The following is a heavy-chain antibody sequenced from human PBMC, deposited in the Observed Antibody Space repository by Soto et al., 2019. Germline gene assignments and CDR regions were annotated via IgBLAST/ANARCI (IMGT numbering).Heavy chain of an antibody. Sequence: SETLSLTCTVSGGSISSSSYYWGWIRQPPGKGLEWIGSIYYSGSTYYNPSLKSRVTISVEPSKNQFSLKLSSVTAADTAVYYCARLRIAGTGGLLMDVWGKGTTVTVSS. CDR2: IYYSGST. V-gene: IGHV4-39*01. D-gene: IGHD6-13*01. J-gene: IGHJ6*03. CDR3: ARLRIAGTGGLLMDV. CDR1: GGSISSSSYY.